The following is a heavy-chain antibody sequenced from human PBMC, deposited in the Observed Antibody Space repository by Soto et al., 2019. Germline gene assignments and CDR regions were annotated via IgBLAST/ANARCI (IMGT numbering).Heavy chain of an antibody. CDR1: GFTFDSHY. Sequence: EVQLVESGGGLVQPGGSLRLSCAASGFTFDSHYMSWVRQAPGKGLEWVANIERDGSERNYVDSVKGRFTISRDNAKNSLFLQMTSLRAEDTAVYYCVGGNGWPGDYWGQGTLVTVSS. V-gene: IGHV3-7*01. CDR2: IERDGSER. D-gene: IGHD6-19*01. CDR3: VGGNGWPGDY. J-gene: IGHJ4*02.